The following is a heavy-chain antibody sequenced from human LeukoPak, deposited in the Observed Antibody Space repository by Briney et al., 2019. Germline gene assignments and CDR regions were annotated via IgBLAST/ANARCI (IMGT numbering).Heavy chain of an antibody. V-gene: IGHV1-69*05. CDR1: GGTFSSYA. CDR2: ILPIFGTA. Sequence: SVNVSFKPSGGTFSSYAISWVRQAPGQGREWMGRILPIFGTANYAQKFQGRVKITTHESTSTAYMERNSPPSEARAVYYCAREAKGNIVVVPAAMRLDPWGQGTLVTVSS. J-gene: IGHJ5*02. CDR3: AREAKGNIVVVPAAMRLDP. D-gene: IGHD2-2*01.